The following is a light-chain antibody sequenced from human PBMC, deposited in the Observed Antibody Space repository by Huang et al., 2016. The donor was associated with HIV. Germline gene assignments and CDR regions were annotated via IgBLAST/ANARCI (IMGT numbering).Light chain of an antibody. CDR1: LSVSTN. CDR2: CAS. V-gene: IGKV3-15*01. CDR3: QQYDNWPLT. Sequence: ERVMTQSPATVSLSPGERATLSCRASLSVSTNLAWSQQRPGQAPMLLIYCASTRATGIPARFSGGGSGAEFTLTISSLQSEDFAVYYCQQYDNWPLTFGGGTKVQIK. J-gene: IGKJ4*01.